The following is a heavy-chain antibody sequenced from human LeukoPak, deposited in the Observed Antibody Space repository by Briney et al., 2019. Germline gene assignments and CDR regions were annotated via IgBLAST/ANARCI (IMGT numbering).Heavy chain of an antibody. CDR2: IDRSDSYT. CDR3: AITMVRGVGMRGAFDI. D-gene: IGHD3-10*01. J-gene: IGHJ3*02. CDR1: GYSFTSYW. V-gene: IGHV5-10-1*01. Sequence: GESLKISCKGSGYSFTSYWISWVRQMPGKGLEWMGSIDRSDSYTNYSPSFQGHVTISADKSISTAYLQWSSLKASDTAMYYCAITMVRGVGMRGAFDIWGQGTMVTVSS.